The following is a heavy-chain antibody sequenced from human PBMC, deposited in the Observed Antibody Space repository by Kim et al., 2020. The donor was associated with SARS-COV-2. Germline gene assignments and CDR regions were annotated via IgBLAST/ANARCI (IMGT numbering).Heavy chain of an antibody. D-gene: IGHD4-17*01. CDR2: VYHTGSA. Sequence: SETLSLTCAVSGASISGYWSWILQPPGKSLEWIAYVYHTGSATYNPSLKSRVTISMDTSRNYISLKLTSLTAADTAIYYCARLDYGDYDEAFDLWGPGTLVSVSS. V-gene: IGHV4-59*08. CDR3: ARLDYGDYDEAFDL. J-gene: IGHJ3*01. CDR1: GASISGY.